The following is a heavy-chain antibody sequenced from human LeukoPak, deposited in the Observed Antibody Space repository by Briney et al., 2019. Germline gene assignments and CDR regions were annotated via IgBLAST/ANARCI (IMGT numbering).Heavy chain of an antibody. CDR3: ARVGYCSTTGCSGYMDV. CDR1: GYTFTGYY. J-gene: IGHJ6*03. D-gene: IGHD2-2*01. CDR2: INPNSGGA. V-gene: IGHV1-2*02. Sequence: ASVKVTCKASGYTFTGYYMNWVRQAPGQGLEWMGWINPNSGGANYAQNFQGRVTMTRDTSISTAYMELSRLRSDDTAVYYCARVGYCSTTGCSGYMDVWGKGTTVTVSS.